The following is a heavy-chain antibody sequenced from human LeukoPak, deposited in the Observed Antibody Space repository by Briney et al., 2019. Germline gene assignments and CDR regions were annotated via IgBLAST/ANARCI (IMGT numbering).Heavy chain of an antibody. CDR1: GGSFSGCY. V-gene: IGHV4-34*01. CDR2: INHSGST. CDR3: AREEVRGVGSDY. D-gene: IGHD3-10*01. J-gene: IGHJ4*02. Sequence: SETLSLTCAVYGGSFSGCYWSWIRQPPGKGLEWIGEINHSGSTNYNPSLKSRVTISVDTSKNQFSLKLSSVTAADTAVYYCAREEVRGVGSDYWGQGTLVTVSS.